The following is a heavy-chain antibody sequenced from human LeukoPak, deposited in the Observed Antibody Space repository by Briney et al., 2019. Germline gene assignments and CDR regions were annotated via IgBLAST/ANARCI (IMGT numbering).Heavy chain of an antibody. CDR2: IIPIFGTA. D-gene: IGHD3-22*01. CDR1: GGTFSSYA. CDR3: ARLGGNYYDSSGYYEEYFQH. V-gene: IGHV1-69*13. J-gene: IGHJ1*01. Sequence: ASVKVSCKASGGTFSSYAISWVRQAPGQGLEWMGGIIPIFGTANYAQKFQGRVTITADESTSTAYMELSSLRPEDTAVYYCARLGGNYYDSSGYYEEYFQHWGQGTLVTVSS.